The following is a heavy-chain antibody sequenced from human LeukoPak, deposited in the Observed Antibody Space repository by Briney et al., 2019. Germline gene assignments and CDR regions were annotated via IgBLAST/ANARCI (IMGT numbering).Heavy chain of an antibody. CDR3: ASNGRGMTTFRSGGVNAFDI. D-gene: IGHD3-16*01. CDR2: IVPIFGTA. CDR1: GGTFSSYA. J-gene: IGHJ3*02. Sequence: ASVKVSCKASGGTFSSYAISWVRQAPGQGLEWMGRIVPIFGTANYAQKFQGRVTITTDESTSTAYMELSSLRSEDTAVYYCASNGRGMTTFRSGGVNAFDIWGQGTMVTVSS. V-gene: IGHV1-69*05.